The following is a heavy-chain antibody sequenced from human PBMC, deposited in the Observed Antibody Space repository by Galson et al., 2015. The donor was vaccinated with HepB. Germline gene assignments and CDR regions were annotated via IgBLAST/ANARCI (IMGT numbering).Heavy chain of an antibody. Sequence: SLRLSCAASGFTFSTYGMHWVRQAPGKGLEWVAVISYDGFNKYYADSVKGRFTISRDNSKNTLYLQMNSLRAEDTAIYYCAKSDRSSSKTYHYYYYMDVWGKGTTVTVSS. V-gene: IGHV3-30*18. CDR2: ISYDGFNK. D-gene: IGHD6-6*01. CDR3: AKSDRSSSKTYHYYYYMDV. CDR1: GFTFSTYG. J-gene: IGHJ6*03.